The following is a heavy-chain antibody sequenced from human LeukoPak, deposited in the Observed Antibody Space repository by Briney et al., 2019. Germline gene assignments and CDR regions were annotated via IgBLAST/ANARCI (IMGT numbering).Heavy chain of an antibody. Sequence: SVKLSCKAAGYTFTSYDNNWVRQPTGPGIERMGWMNPNSGSRGYSKTSQDRGTITRNNTLKTPYILLRSLRSAAPTAVYCVGGIVVAVQYYFDYGGQGTLVTVSS. V-gene: IGHV1-8*01. CDR2: MNPNSGSR. CDR1: GYTFTSYD. D-gene: IGHD2-15*01. J-gene: IGHJ4*02. CDR3: VGGIVVAVQYYFDY.